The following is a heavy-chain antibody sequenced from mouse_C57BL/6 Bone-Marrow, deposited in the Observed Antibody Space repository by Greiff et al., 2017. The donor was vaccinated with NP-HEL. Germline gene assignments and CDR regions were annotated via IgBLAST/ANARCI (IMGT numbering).Heavy chain of an antibody. J-gene: IGHJ2*01. D-gene: IGHD2-3*01. CDR2: IYPGSGST. V-gene: IGHV1-55*01. Sequence: QVQLQQPGAELVKPGASVKMSCKASGYTFTSYWITWVKQRPGQGLEWIGDIYPGSGSTNYNEKFKSKATLTVDTSSSTAYMQLGSLTSEDSAVYYCAREGYDGYYLDYWGQGTTLTVSS. CDR3: AREGYDGYYLDY. CDR1: GYTFTSYW.